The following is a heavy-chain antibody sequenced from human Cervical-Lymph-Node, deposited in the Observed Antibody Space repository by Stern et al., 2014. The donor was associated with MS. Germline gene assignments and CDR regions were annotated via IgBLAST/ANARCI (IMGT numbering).Heavy chain of an antibody. J-gene: IGHJ4*02. CDR1: GGSISSYY. Sequence: VQLVESGPGLVKPSETLSLTCTVSGGSISSYYWSWIRQPPGKGLEWIGYIYYSGSTNYNPSLKSRVTISVDTSKNQFSLKLSSVTAADTAVYYCAREDRVDTAMVFDYWGQGTLVTVSS. V-gene: IGHV4-59*01. CDR3: AREDRVDTAMVFDY. D-gene: IGHD5-18*01. CDR2: IYYSGST.